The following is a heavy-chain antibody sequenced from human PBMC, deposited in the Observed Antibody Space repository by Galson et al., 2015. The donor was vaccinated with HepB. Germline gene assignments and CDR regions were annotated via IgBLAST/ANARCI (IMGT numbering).Heavy chain of an antibody. CDR1: GFTFSRFW. CDR3: ARLRSWYGRYQFDY. CDR2: IKDDGSQK. V-gene: IGHV3-7*03. D-gene: IGHD6-13*01. Sequence: SLRLSCAASGFTFSRFWMGWVRQAPEKGLEWVANIKDDGSQKFYVDSVRGRLIISRDNVNNSMLLHMTSLRAEDTAVYYCARLRSWYGRYQFDYWGQGMLVIVSS. J-gene: IGHJ4*02.